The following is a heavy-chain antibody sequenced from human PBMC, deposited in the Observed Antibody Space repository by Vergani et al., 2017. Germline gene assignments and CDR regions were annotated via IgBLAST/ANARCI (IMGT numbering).Heavy chain of an antibody. V-gene: IGHV1-24*01. CDR1: GYTLTELS. J-gene: IGHJ4*02. Sequence: QVQLVQSGAEVKKPGASVKVSCKVSGYTLTELSMHWVRQAPGKGLEWMGGVDPEDGGTIYAQQFQGSVTMTEDTCTDTAYMELSSLRSEDTSVYYCATDLNPMTTVTTDHWGQGTLVTVSS. CDR2: VDPEDGGT. D-gene: IGHD4-17*01. CDR3: ATDLNPMTTVTTDH.